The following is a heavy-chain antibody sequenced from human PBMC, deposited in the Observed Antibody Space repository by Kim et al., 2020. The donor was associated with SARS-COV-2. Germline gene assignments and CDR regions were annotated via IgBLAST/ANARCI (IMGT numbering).Heavy chain of an antibody. J-gene: IGHJ4*02. CDR3: AKDHFEWELLSPFDY. V-gene: IGHV3-30*18. D-gene: IGHD1-26*01. CDR1: GFTFSSYG. CDR2: ISYDGSNK. Sequence: GGSLRLSCAASGFTFSSYGMHWVRQAPGKGLEWVAVISYDGSNKYYADSVKGRFTISRDNSKNTLYLQMNSLRAEDTAVYYCAKDHFEWELLSPFDYWGQGTLVTVSS.